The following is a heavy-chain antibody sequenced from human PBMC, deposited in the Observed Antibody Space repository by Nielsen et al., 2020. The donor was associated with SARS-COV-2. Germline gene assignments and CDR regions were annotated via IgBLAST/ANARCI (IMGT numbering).Heavy chain of an antibody. CDR2: MSSSGRAI. Sequence: GESLKISCAASGFILSSYSMNWVRQAPGKGLEWVAYMSSSGRAIDYADSVKGRFTLSRDNAKNTLYLQMNSLGVEDTAVYYCTRHSSMDVWGRGTTVTVSS. V-gene: IGHV3-48*04. CDR1: GFILSSYS. J-gene: IGHJ6*03. CDR3: TRHSSMDV. D-gene: IGHD2/OR15-2a*01.